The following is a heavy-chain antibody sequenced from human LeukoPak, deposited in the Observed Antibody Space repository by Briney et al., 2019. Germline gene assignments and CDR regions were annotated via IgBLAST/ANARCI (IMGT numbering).Heavy chain of an antibody. Sequence: ASVKVSCKASGYTFTSYGISWVRQAPGQGLEWMGWISAYNSNTNYAQKLQGRVTMTTDTSTSTAYMELRSLRSDDTAVYYCARDHYYDSSGYYPPAQYWGQGTLVTVSS. V-gene: IGHV1-18*01. CDR1: GYTFTSYG. CDR2: ISAYNSNT. CDR3: ARDHYYDSSGYYPPAQY. J-gene: IGHJ4*02. D-gene: IGHD3-22*01.